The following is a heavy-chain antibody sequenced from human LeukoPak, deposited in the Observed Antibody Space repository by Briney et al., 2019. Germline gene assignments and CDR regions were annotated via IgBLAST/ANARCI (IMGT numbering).Heavy chain of an antibody. J-gene: IGHJ4*02. CDR3: AKHSSSWADFDY. CDR2: ISYDGSNK. Sequence: GGSLRLSCAASGFTFSSYGMHWVRQAPGKGLEWVAVISYDGSNKYYADSVKGRFTISRDNSKDTLYLQMNSLRAEDTAVYHCAKHSSSWADFDYWGQGTLVTVSS. D-gene: IGHD6-13*01. V-gene: IGHV3-30*18. CDR1: GFTFSSYG.